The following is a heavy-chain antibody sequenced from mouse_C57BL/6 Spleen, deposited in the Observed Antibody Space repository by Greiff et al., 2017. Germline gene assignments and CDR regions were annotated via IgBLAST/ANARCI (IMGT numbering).Heavy chain of an antibody. V-gene: IGHV1-55*01. CDR3: ARWRSSYAMDY. J-gene: IGHJ4*01. Sequence: QVQLKQPGAELVKPGASVKMSCKASGYTFTSYWITWVKQRPGQGLEWIGDIYPGSGSTNYNEKFKSKATLTVDTSSRTAYMQLSSLTSEDSAVYYCARWRSSYAMDYWGQGTSVTVSS. CDR2: IYPGSGST. CDR1: GYTFTSYW.